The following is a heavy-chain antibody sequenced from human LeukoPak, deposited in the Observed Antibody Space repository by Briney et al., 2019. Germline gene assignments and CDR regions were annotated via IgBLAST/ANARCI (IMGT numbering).Heavy chain of an antibody. D-gene: IGHD4-17*01. CDR3: ARDFYGDSVDY. Sequence: GGSLRLSCAASGFTFSSYWMHWVRQAPGKGLGGVSRINSDGSSTIYADSVKGRFTISRDNAKNTLYLQMNSLRAEDTAVYYCARDFYGDSVDYWGQGTLVTVSS. V-gene: IGHV3-74*01. J-gene: IGHJ4*02. CDR1: GFTFSSYW. CDR2: INSDGSST.